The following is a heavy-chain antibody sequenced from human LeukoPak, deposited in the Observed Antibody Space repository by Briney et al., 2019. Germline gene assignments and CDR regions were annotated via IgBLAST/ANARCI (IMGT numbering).Heavy chain of an antibody. J-gene: IGHJ5*02. CDR1: GFTFTTYS. Sequence: GASVKVSCKTSGFTFTTYSMHWVRQAPGERPEWMGWINAANGNTQYSQKFQGRVTITRDTSASTAYMELSSLRSEDTAVYYCVRGAPIRVAVAATFDPWGQGTLVTVPS. CDR2: INAANGNT. CDR3: VRGAPIRVAVAATFDP. V-gene: IGHV1-3*01. D-gene: IGHD6-19*01.